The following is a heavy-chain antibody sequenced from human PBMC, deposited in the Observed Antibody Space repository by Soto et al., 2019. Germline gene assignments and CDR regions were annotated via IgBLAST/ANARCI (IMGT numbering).Heavy chain of an antibody. CDR2: IKSKTDGGTT. D-gene: IGHD3-22*01. CDR3: TTDPYYYDSSGYQRWFDP. CDR1: GFTFSNAW. J-gene: IGHJ5*02. V-gene: IGHV3-15*01. Sequence: EVQLVESGGGLVKPGGSLRLSCAASGFTFSNAWMSWVRQAPGKGLEWVGRIKSKTDGGTTDYAAPGKGRFTISRGDSKNTLYLQMNSLKTVDTAVYYCTTDPYYYDSSGYQRWFDPWGEVPLVAVSS.